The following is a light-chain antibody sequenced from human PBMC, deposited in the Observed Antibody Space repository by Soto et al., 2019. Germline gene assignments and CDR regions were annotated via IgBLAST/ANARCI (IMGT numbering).Light chain of an antibody. J-gene: IGLJ2*01. CDR1: SSDVGSYNL. CDR2: SVT. V-gene: IGLV2-23*02. CDR3: CSYAGSSTVV. Sequence: QSALTQPASVSGSPGQASTISCTGTSSDVGSYNLVSLYQQHTGKDPILMVYSVTKPPPGVSNRYSGSNSGTTAFLPIARLQAEDEADDSCCSYAGSSTVVFGGGTQLTVL.